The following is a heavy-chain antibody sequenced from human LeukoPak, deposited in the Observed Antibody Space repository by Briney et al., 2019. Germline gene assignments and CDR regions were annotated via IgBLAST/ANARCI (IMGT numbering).Heavy chain of an antibody. CDR2: ISSDGTNT. Sequence: GGSLRLSCAASGFTFSSSWMHWVRQVPGTGPVWVSRISSDGTNTYYADSVKGRFSISRDNAKNTSYLQMNSLRAEDTAIYYCARVYYYYYMDVWGKGTTVTVSS. J-gene: IGHJ6*03. CDR1: GFTFSSSW. CDR3: ARVYYYYYMDV. V-gene: IGHV3-74*01.